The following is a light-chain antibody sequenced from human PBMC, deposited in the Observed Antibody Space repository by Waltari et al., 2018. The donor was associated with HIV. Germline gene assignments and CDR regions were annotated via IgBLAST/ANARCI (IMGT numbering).Light chain of an antibody. J-gene: IGKJ3*01. V-gene: IGKV3-20*01. Sequence: EIVLTQSPGTLSLSPGERAPLSCRASQSVSSSYLAWYQQKPGPAPRLLIYGASSRAPGIPDRFGGSGSGTDFTLTISRLEPEDFAVYYCQQYGSSPFTFGPGTKVDIK. CDR3: QQYGSSPFT. CDR1: QSVSSSY. CDR2: GAS.